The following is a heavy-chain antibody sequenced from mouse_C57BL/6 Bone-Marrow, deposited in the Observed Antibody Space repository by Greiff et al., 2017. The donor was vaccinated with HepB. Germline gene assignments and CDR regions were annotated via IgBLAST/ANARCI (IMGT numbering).Heavy chain of an antibody. V-gene: IGHV5-4*01. Sequence: EVMLVESGGGLVKPGGSLKLSCAASGFTFSSYAMSWVRQTPEKRLEWVATISDGGSYTYYPDNVKGRFTISRDNAKNNLYLQMSHLKSEDTAMYYCARDPPTVVAPLFDYWGQGTTLTVSS. CDR1: GFTFSSYA. D-gene: IGHD1-1*01. CDR3: ARDPPTVVAPLFDY. J-gene: IGHJ2*01. CDR2: ISDGGSYT.